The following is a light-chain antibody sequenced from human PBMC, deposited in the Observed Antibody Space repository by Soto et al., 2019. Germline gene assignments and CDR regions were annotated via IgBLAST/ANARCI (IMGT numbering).Light chain of an antibody. CDR1: QGISTW. CDR3: QQSYNTPWT. Sequence: IQMTQSPPYVSASLGDRVTMTCRASQGISTWLAWYQQKPGKAPKLLIYAASSLQSGVPSRFSGSGSGTDFTLTISSLQPEDFATYSCQQSYNTPWTFGQGTKVDIK. V-gene: IGKV1-12*01. CDR2: AAS. J-gene: IGKJ1*01.